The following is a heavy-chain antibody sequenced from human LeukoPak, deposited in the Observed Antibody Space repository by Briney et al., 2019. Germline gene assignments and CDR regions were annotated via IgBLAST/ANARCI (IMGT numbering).Heavy chain of an antibody. J-gene: IGHJ3*02. CDR3: ARDPERQMIPNAFDI. CDR1: GFTFSRHW. Sequence: PGGSLRLSYAASGFTFSRHWMTWVRQAPGKGPEWVADIRQDGSEKYYVDSVKGRFTISRDNAKNSLYLQMNSLRVEDTAVYYCARDPERQMIPNAFDIWGQGTMVTVSS. V-gene: IGHV3-7*01. D-gene: IGHD3-22*01. CDR2: IRQDGSEK.